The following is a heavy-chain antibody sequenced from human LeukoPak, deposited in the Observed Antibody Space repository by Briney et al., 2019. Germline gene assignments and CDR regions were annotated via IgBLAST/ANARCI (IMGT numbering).Heavy chain of an antibody. CDR2: INPNSGGT. D-gene: IGHD2-2*01. J-gene: IGHJ5*02. Sequence: ASVKVSCKASGYTFTGYYMHWVRQAPGQGLEWTGWINPNSGGTNYAQKFQGRVTMTRDTSISTAYMELSRLRSDDTAVYYCARSRIVVVPAARFDPWGQGTLVTVSS. CDR1: GYTFTGYY. CDR3: ARSRIVVVPAARFDP. V-gene: IGHV1-2*02.